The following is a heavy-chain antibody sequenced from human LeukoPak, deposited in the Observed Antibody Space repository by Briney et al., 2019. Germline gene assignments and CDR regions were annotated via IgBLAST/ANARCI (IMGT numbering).Heavy chain of an antibody. CDR1: GGSISSGDYY. V-gene: IGHV4-30-4*01. D-gene: IGHD1-7*01. Sequence: PSQTLSLTCTVSGGSISSGDYYWSWIRQPPGKGLEWIGYIYYSGSTYYNPSLKSRVTISVDTSKNQFSLKLSSVTAADTAVYYCAGGGVRNYVLDWFDPWGQGTLVTVSS. J-gene: IGHJ5*02. CDR2: IYYSGST. CDR3: AGGGVRNYVLDWFDP.